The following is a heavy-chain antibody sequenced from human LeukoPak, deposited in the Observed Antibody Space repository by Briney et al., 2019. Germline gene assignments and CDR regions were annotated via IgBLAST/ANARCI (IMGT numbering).Heavy chain of an antibody. J-gene: IGHJ4*02. CDR1: GFTFSSYA. V-gene: IGHV3-23*01. Sequence: GGSLRLSCAASGFTFSSYAMSWVRQAPGKGLEWVSAISGSGGSTYYADSVKGRFTISRDNSKNTLYLQMNSLRAEDTAVYYCAKGLSFRGTIPTGFDYWGQGTLVTVSS. CDR2: ISGSGGST. D-gene: IGHD3-16*01. CDR3: AKGLSFRGTIPTGFDY.